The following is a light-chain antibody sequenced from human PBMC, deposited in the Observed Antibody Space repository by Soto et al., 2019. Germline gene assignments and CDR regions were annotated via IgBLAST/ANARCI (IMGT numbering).Light chain of an antibody. V-gene: IGKV3-20*01. J-gene: IGKJ5*01. CDR2: DAS. CDR1: QSVSSH. CDR3: QQYGTSLMT. Sequence: EIVLTQSPATLSLSPGERGTLYCRASQSVSSHLACYQQKPGQAPRLLIYDASKRPTGIPDRFSGSGSGTDFTLTISRLEPEDFAIYYCQQYGTSLMTFGQGTRLEIK.